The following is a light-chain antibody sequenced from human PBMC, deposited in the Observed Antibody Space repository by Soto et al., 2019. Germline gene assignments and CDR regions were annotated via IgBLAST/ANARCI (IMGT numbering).Light chain of an antibody. J-gene: IGKJ5*01. CDR1: QSVNNY. CDR2: DAS. CDR3: QQRNVWPPIT. Sequence: EIVLTQSPATLSLSPGERATLSCRASQSVNNYVSWFQQKPGQSPRLLIFDASNRATGIPARFSGSGSGTDFTLTISSLEPEDFAVYYCQQRNVWPPITFGQGTRLEIK. V-gene: IGKV3-11*01.